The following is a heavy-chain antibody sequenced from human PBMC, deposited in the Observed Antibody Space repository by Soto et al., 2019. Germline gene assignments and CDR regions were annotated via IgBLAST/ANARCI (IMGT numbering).Heavy chain of an antibody. CDR3: ARGGSSDWQVALDS. CDR1: ASSFMHHY. Sequence: TSETLSLTCPWYASSFMHHYWNSLRPSPGKGLEWIGEIKHGGSSSYNPSLRSRVSISVDMSKNQFSLTLSSVTAADTAVYYCARGGSSDWQVALDSWGQGTMV. CDR2: IKHGGSS. J-gene: IGHJ3*02. V-gene: IGHV4-34*01. D-gene: IGHD6-19*01.